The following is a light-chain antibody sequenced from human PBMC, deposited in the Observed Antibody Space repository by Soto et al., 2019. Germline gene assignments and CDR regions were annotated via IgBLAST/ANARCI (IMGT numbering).Light chain of an antibody. V-gene: IGLV1-40*01. Sequence: QSVLTQPPSVSGAPGQRVTISCTGSSSNIGAGYDVHWYQQLPGTAPKLLIYGNSNRPSGVPDRFSGSKSGTSASLAITRIQAEDEDDYYCQSYDSSLSGSRVFGGGTKLTVL. CDR2: GNS. CDR3: QSYDSSLSGSRV. J-gene: IGLJ2*01. CDR1: SSNIGAGYD.